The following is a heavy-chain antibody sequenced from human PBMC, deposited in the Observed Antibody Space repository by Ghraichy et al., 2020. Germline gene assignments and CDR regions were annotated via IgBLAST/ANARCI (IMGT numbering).Heavy chain of an antibody. CDR3: ARVRPRSRLNGVFDY. CDR2: ISYDGSNK. Sequence: GGSLRLSCAASGFTFSSYAMHWVRQAPGKGLEWVAVISYDGSNKYYADSVKGRFTISRDNSKNTLYLQMNSLRAEDTAVYYCARVRPRSRLNGVFDYWGQGTLVTVSS. D-gene: IGHD7-27*01. CDR1: GFTFSSYA. J-gene: IGHJ4*02. V-gene: IGHV3-30-3*01.